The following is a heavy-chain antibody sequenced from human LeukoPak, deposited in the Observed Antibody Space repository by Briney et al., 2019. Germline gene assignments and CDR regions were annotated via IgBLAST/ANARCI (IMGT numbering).Heavy chain of an antibody. D-gene: IGHD4-23*01. Sequence: SETLSLTCTVSGDSISNYYWSRIRQPAGKGLEWIGRIYSSGIANYNPSLRSRVTVSVDASQNQFFLELTSVTAADTAVYYCARDSVGGHTYIPFDFWSQGTLVTVSS. J-gene: IGHJ4*02. CDR3: ARDSVGGHTYIPFDF. CDR1: GDSISNYY. CDR2: IYSSGIA. V-gene: IGHV4-4*07.